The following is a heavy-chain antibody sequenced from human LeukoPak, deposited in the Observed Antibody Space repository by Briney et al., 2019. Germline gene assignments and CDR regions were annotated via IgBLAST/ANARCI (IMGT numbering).Heavy chain of an antibody. D-gene: IGHD2-2*02. Sequence: ASVKVSCKASGYTFTSYGISWVRQAPGQGLEWMGWISAYNGNTNYAQKLQGRVTMTTGTSTSTAYMELRSLRSDDTAVYYCARKTRAAIQGNWFDPWVQGTLVTVSS. CDR1: GYTFTSYG. J-gene: IGHJ5*02. CDR3: ARKTRAAIQGNWFDP. CDR2: ISAYNGNT. V-gene: IGHV1-18*01.